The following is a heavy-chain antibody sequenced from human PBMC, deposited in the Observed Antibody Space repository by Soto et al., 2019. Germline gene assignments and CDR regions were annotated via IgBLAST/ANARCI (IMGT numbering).Heavy chain of an antibody. V-gene: IGHV3-23*01. CDR3: AKGAFSAVCRWFDP. CDR1: GFTFGNYA. Sequence: EVQLLESGGGLVQPGGSLRISCAASGFTFGNYAMGWVRQAPGKGLEWVSAITANSGARNYADSVKGRFTISRDNSKDTLYLEMNSLRAEDTALYYCAKGAFSAVCRWFDPWGQGTLVTVSS. D-gene: IGHD3-3*02. CDR2: ITANSGAR. J-gene: IGHJ5*02.